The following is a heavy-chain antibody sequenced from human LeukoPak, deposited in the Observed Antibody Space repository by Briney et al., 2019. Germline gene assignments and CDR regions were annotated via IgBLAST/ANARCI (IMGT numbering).Heavy chain of an antibody. CDR1: GGSIISSGYY. CDR3: ARPRSGQYYFDY. CDR2: IYYNGNT. J-gene: IGHJ4*02. D-gene: IGHD2-15*01. V-gene: IGHV4-39*01. Sequence: PSETLSLACTVSGGSIISSGYYWSWIRQPPGKGLEWIGSIYYNGNTYYNPSLKSRVTISVDTSKNQFSLKLTSVTAADKAVYYCARPRSGQYYFDYWGQGTLVTVPS.